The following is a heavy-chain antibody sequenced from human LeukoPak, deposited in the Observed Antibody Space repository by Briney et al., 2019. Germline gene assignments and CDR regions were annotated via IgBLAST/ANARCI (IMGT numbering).Heavy chain of an antibody. D-gene: IGHD2-2*01. V-gene: IGHV1-46*01. CDR1: GYTFTNYY. J-gene: IGHJ4*02. CDR3: ATDRGYCTSNRCYERNYFDY. Sequence: GASVKVSCKASGYTFTNYYIHCVRQAPGQGLEWMGIINPSGGATSYAQKFRGRVTMTRVTSTSTVYMELSSLRSEDTAVYYCATDRGYCTSNRCYERNYFDYWGQGSLVTVSS. CDR2: INPSGGAT.